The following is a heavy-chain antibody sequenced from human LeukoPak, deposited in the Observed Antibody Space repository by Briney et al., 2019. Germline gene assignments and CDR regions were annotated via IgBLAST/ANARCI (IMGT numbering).Heavy chain of an antibody. Sequence: ASVKVSCKASGYTFTSYGISWVRQAPGQGLEWMGWISAYNGNTRYAQNLQGRVTLTTDTSTSTAYMEVRSLRSDDTAVYYCARAQTTGFGESLHYWGQGTLVTVSS. CDR1: GYTFTSYG. D-gene: IGHD3-10*01. V-gene: IGHV1-18*01. CDR3: ARAQTTGFGESLHY. J-gene: IGHJ4*02. CDR2: ISAYNGNT.